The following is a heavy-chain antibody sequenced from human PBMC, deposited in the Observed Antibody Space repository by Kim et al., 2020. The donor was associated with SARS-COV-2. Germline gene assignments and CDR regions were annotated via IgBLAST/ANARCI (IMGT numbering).Heavy chain of an antibody. J-gene: IGHJ6*02. V-gene: IGHV1-69*13. D-gene: IGHD4-17*01. Sequence: SVKVSCKASGGTFSSYAISWVRQAPGQGLEWMGGIIPIFGTANYAQKFQGRVTITADESMSTAYMELSSLRSEDTAVYYCARTSGPTTEPAGYYYGMDVWGQGTTVTVSS. CDR3: ARTSGPTTEPAGYYYGMDV. CDR1: GGTFSSYA. CDR2: IIPIFGTA.